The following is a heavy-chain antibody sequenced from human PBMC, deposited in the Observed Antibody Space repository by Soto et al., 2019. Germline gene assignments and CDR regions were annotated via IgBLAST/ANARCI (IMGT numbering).Heavy chain of an antibody. CDR1: GFTFSSYE. CDR3: AIDPVDTAMEYYYYYGGDA. CDR2: ISSSGSTI. Sequence: QPGGSLRLSCAASGFTFSSYEMNWVRQAPGKGLEWVSYISSSGSTIYYADSVKGRFTISRDNAKNSLYLQMNSLRAEDTAVYYCAIDPVDTAMEYYYYYGGDAWGQGTTGTV. J-gene: IGHJ6*02. V-gene: IGHV3-48*03. D-gene: IGHD5-18*01.